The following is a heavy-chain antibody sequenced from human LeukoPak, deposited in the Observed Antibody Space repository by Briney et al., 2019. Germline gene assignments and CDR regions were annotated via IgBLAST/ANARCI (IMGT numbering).Heavy chain of an antibody. Sequence: SETLSLTCTVSGGSISSSSYYWGWICQPPGKGLEWIGSIYYSGSTYYNPSLKSRVTISVDTSKNQFSLKLSSVTAADTAVYYCASKPSLLWFGEAWGQGTLVTVSS. CDR1: GGSISSSSYY. J-gene: IGHJ5*02. CDR3: ASKPSLLWFGEA. D-gene: IGHD3-10*01. CDR2: IYYSGST. V-gene: IGHV4-39*01.